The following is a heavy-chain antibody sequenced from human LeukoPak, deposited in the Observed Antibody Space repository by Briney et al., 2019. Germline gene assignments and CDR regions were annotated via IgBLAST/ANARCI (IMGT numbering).Heavy chain of an antibody. CDR3: AKEKGYCSGGSCYSRDDAFDI. D-gene: IGHD2-15*01. CDR1: GGSISSYY. V-gene: IGHV4-59*01. J-gene: IGHJ3*02. Sequence: NPSETLSLTCTVSGGSISSYYWSWIRQPPGEGLEWIGYIYYSGSTNYNPSLKSRVTISVDTSKNQFSLKLSSVIAADTAVYYCAKEKGYCSGGSCYSRDDAFDIWGQGTMVTVSS. CDR2: IYYSGST.